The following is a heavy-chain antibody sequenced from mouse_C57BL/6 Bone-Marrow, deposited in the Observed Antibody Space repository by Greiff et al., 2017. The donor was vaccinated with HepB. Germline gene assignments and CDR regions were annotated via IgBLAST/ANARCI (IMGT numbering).Heavy chain of an antibody. Sequence: EVQRVESGGDLVKPGGSLKLSCAASGFTFSSYGMSWVRQTPDKRLEWVATISSGGSYTYYPDSVKGRFTISRDNAKNTLYLQMSSLKSEDTAMYYCARQGDYYSNYLSYFDYWGQGTTLTVSS. V-gene: IGHV5-6*01. J-gene: IGHJ2*01. CDR2: ISSGGSYT. D-gene: IGHD2-5*01. CDR1: GFTFSSYG. CDR3: ARQGDYYSNYLSYFDY.